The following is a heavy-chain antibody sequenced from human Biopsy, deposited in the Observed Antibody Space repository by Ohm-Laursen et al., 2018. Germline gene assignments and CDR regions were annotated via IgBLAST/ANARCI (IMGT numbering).Heavy chain of an antibody. CDR2: IYITGET. D-gene: IGHD3-10*01. CDR1: GGYISHYY. CDR3: ARAPPLIRGVVESWFDP. Sequence: SDTLSLTCTVSGGYISHYYWTWIRQPAGQGLEWIGRIYITGETDYNPSLKSRVTMSVDSSKKQFSLKLKSVTAADTVIYYCARAPPLIRGVVESWFDPWGQGILVTVSS. V-gene: IGHV4-4*07. J-gene: IGHJ5*02.